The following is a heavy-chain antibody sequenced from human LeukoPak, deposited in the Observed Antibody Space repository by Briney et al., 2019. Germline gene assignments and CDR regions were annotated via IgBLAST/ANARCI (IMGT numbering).Heavy chain of an antibody. D-gene: IGHD3-3*01. CDR1: GFSFDDYG. CDR3: ARGGISIFGVVIYMDV. Sequence: GGSLRLSCAASGFSFDDYGMSWVRQAPGKGLEWVGGINWNGGSTGYADSVKGRFTISRDNAKNSLSLQMNSLRVEDTALYYCARGGISIFGVVIYMDVWGKGTTVTVSS. V-gene: IGHV3-20*04. CDR2: INWNGGST. J-gene: IGHJ6*03.